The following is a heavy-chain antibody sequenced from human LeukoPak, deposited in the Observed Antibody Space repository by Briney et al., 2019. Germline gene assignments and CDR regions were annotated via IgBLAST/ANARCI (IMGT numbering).Heavy chain of an antibody. J-gene: IGHJ4*02. D-gene: IGHD3-3*01. CDR3: ARRAMLPRVGGIFGVVILFDY. CDR2: ISGSGGST. CDR1: GFTFSSYA. V-gene: IGHV3-23*01. Sequence: GGSLRLSCAASGFTFSSYAMSWVRQAPGKGLEWVSAISGSGGSTYYADSVKGRFTISRDNSKNSLYLQMNSLRAEDTAVYYCARRAMLPRVGGIFGVVILFDYWGQGTLVTVSS.